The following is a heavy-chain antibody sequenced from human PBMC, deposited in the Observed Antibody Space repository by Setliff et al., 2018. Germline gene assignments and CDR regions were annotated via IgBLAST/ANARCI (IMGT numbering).Heavy chain of an antibody. D-gene: IGHD3-10*01. V-gene: IGHV3-15*01. CDR3: NSRITVLRGVTVL. CDR1: GVTFTKAW. CDR2: IKSTIDGGTT. Sequence: PGGSLRLSCAASGVTFTKAWMSLVRQAPGKGLEWVGRIKSTIDGGTTDYAAPVKGRFIISRDDSKNTVFLQMNSLKTEDTALHYCNSRITVLRGVTVLWGQGTLVTVSS. J-gene: IGHJ4*02.